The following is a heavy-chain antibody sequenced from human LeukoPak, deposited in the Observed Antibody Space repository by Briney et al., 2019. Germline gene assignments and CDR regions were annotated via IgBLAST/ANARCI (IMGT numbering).Heavy chain of an antibody. CDR2: MNPNSGNT. Sequence: GASVTVSCKASGYTLTSYDINWVRQATGQGLEWMGWMNPNSGNTGYAQKFQGRVTMTRNTSISTAYMELSSLRSEDTAVYYCAGTYYDFWSGYSYYYYYGMDVWGRGTTVTVSS. CDR1: GYTLTSYD. D-gene: IGHD3-3*01. V-gene: IGHV1-8*01. J-gene: IGHJ6*02. CDR3: AGTYYDFWSGYSYYYYYGMDV.